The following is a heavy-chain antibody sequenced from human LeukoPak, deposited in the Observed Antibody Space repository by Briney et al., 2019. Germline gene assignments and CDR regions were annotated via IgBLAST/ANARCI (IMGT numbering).Heavy chain of an antibody. V-gene: IGHV3-23*01. Sequence: QPGGSLRLSCAASGFTFTGYSMSWVRQAPGKGLEWVSAISGSGGSTYYADSVKGRFTISRDNSKNTLYLQMNSLRAEDTAVYYCAKDPELTGDPRFDYWGQGTLVTVSS. CDR1: GFTFTGYS. D-gene: IGHD7-27*01. CDR3: AKDPELTGDPRFDY. CDR2: ISGSGGST. J-gene: IGHJ4*02.